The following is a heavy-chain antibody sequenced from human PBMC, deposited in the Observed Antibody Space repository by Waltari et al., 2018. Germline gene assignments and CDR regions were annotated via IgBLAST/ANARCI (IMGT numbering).Heavy chain of an antibody. J-gene: IGHJ3*02. D-gene: IGHD3-22*01. CDR1: GFTFSSYE. V-gene: IGHV3-48*03. CDR3: ARVGLGYYDSSGYPDAFDI. Sequence: EVQLVESGGGLVQPGGSLRLSCAASGFTFSSYEMNWVRQAPGKGLEWVSYISSSGSSIDYADSVKGRFTISRDKAKNSLYLQMNSLRAEDTAVYYCARVGLGYYDSSGYPDAFDIWGQGTMVTVSS. CDR2: ISSSGSSI.